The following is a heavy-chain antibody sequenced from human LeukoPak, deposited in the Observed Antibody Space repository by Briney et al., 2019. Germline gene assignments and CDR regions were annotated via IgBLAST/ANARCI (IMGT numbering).Heavy chain of an antibody. Sequence: ASVKVSCKASGYTFTSYGISWVRQAPGQGLEWMGWISAYNGNTNYAQKLQGRVTMTTDTSTSTAYMELRSLRSDDTAVYYCARDRSYDILTGWSYYGMDVWGQGTTVTASS. CDR2: ISAYNGNT. J-gene: IGHJ6*02. CDR3: ARDRSYDILTGWSYYGMDV. CDR1: GYTFTSYG. D-gene: IGHD3-9*01. V-gene: IGHV1-18*01.